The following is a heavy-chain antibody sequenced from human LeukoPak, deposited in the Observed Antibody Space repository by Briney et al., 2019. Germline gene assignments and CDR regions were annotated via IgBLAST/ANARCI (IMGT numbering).Heavy chain of an antibody. CDR2: IIPILGIA. D-gene: IGHD5-24*01. CDR3: ARDLRDGYPDY. Sequence: GASVKVSCKASGGTFSSCAISWVRQAPGQGLEWMGRIIPILGIANYAQKFQGRVTITADKSTSTAYMELSSLRSEDAAVYYCARDLRDGYPDYWGQGTLVTVSS. J-gene: IGHJ4*02. CDR1: GGTFSSCA. V-gene: IGHV1-69*04.